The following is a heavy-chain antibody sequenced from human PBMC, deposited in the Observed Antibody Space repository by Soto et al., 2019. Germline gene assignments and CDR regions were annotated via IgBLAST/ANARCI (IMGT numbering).Heavy chain of an antibody. Sequence: EVQLVESGGDLIQPGGSLRLSCAASGFTFSSHWMHWVRHVPGKGLEWVSRINTDGGSSAYADSVKGRFTISRDNAKNTLYLQMNGLRAEDTAVYYCAREAGYCSRSSCYRRAFDTWGQGTTVIVS. CDR2: INTDGGSS. CDR3: AREAGYCSRSSCYRRAFDT. CDR1: GFTFSSHW. D-gene: IGHD2-2*01. V-gene: IGHV3-74*03. J-gene: IGHJ3*02.